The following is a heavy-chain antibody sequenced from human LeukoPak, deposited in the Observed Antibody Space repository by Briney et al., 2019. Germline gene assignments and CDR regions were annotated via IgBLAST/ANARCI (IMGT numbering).Heavy chain of an antibody. J-gene: IGHJ4*02. D-gene: IGHD6-19*01. Sequence: AXTWVXQAXGXGLEWVSAISGSGGSTYYADSVKGRFTISRDNSKNTLYLQMSSLRAEDTALYYCAKYNSDWYDDYWGQGTLVTVSS. CDR1: A. CDR2: ISGSGGST. CDR3: AKYNSDWYDDY. V-gene: IGHV3-23*01.